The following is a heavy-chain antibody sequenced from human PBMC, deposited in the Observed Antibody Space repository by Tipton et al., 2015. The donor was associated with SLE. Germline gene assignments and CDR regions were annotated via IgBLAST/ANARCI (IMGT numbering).Heavy chain of an antibody. J-gene: IGHJ3*02. Sequence: SLRLSCAASGFTFSTYEMNWVRQAPGKGLEWVSYISSSGNFIYFADSVKGRFTISRDNSKNTLYLQMNSLRAEDTAVYYCAKLWNELWAFDIWGQGTMVTVSS. CDR2: ISSSGNFI. CDR1: GFTFSTYE. D-gene: IGHD1-1*01. V-gene: IGHV3-48*03. CDR3: AKLWNELWAFDI.